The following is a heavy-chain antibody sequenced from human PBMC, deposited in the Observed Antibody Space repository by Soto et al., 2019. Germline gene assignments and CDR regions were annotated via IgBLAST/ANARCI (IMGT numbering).Heavy chain of an antibody. V-gene: IGHV3-30*18. J-gene: IGHJ6*02. CDR2: ISYDGSNK. D-gene: IGHD3-16*01. Sequence: GGSLRLSCAASGFTFSSYGMHWVRQAPGKGLEWVAVISYDGSNKYYGDSVKGRFTISSENSKNKSYLQMNSLSAEDTAVYYCAKDAALIGHYYGMDVWGQGTTVTVSS. CDR3: AKDAALIGHYYGMDV. CDR1: GFTFSSYG.